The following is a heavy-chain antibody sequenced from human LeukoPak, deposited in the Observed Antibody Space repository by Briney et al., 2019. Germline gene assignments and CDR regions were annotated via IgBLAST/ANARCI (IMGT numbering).Heavy chain of an antibody. D-gene: IGHD6-19*01. Sequence: GASVKVSCKASGGTFSSYAISWVRQAPGQGLEWMGRIIPILGIANYAQKFQGRVTITADKSTSTAYMELSSLRSEDTAVYYCARGGSGWYSDWFDPWGQGTLVTVSS. V-gene: IGHV1-69*04. CDR3: ARGGSGWYSDWFDP. J-gene: IGHJ5*02. CDR2: IIPILGIA. CDR1: GGTFSSYA.